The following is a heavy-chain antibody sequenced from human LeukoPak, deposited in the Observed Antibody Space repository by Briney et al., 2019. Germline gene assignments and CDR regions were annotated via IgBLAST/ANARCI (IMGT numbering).Heavy chain of an antibody. D-gene: IGHD3-22*01. V-gene: IGHV3-23*01. CDR1: GFTFSTYA. J-gene: IGHJ5*01. CDR3: VKDRPNYYGSEGHYYRQNGDS. Sequence: PGGSLGLSCGASGFTFSTYAMSWVRQPPGKGLEWVASISGRGELTYYTDSVRGRFTISRDNSGSTLYLQMNFLRTDDTAVYYCVKDRPNYYGSEGHYYRQNGDSWGQGTLVTVSS. CDR2: ISGRGELT.